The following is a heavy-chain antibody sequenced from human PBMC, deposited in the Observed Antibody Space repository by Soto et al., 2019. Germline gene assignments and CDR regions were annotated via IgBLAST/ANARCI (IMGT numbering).Heavy chain of an antibody. V-gene: IGHV3-23*01. CDR2: LSGSGINT. CDR1: GFTFSSHA. CDR3: AKGGCSGGNCSPNWFDP. J-gene: IGHJ5*02. Sequence: EVQLLESGGGLEQPGGSLRLSCAASGFTFSSHAMTWVRQAPGKGLEWVSSLSGSGINTYYADSVKGRFSISRDNSKNTLYLQMKSLRAEDTAVYYCAKGGCSGGNCSPNWFDPWGQGTLVTVSS. D-gene: IGHD2-15*01.